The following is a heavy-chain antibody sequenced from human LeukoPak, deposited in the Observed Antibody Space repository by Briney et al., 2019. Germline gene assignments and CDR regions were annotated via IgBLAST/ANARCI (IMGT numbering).Heavy chain of an antibody. CDR1: GFTFSSYS. CDR2: ISSSSSYI. J-gene: IGHJ3*02. CDR3: ARDLWQQLVLSVAFDI. D-gene: IGHD6-13*01. V-gene: IGHV3-21*01. Sequence: GGSLRLSCAASGFTFSSYSMNWVRQAPGKGLEWVSSISSSSSYIYYADSVKGRFTISRDNAKNSLYLRMNSLRAEDTAVYYCARDLWQQLVLSVAFDIWGQGTMVTVSS.